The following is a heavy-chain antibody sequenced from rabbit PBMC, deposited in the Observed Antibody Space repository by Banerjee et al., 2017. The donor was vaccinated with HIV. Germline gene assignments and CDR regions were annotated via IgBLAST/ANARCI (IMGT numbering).Heavy chain of an antibody. J-gene: IGHJ4*01. CDR2: INSNTGNT. V-gene: IGHV1S45*01. CDR3: ARDLAGVIGWNFNL. CDR1: GSDISSYH. Sequence: QEQLKETGGGLVQPGGSLTLSCKASGSDISSYHMGWVRQAPGRGLEWIACINSNTGNTVYASWAKGPFTISKTSSTTVTLQMTSLTAADTATYFCARDLAGVIGWNFNLWGPGTLVTVS. D-gene: IGHD4-1*01.